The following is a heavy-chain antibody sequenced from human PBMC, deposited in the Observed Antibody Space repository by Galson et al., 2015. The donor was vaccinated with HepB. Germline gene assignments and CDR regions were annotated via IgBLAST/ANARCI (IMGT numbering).Heavy chain of an antibody. D-gene: IGHD3-22*01. CDR2: TYYRSKWYN. Sequence: CAISGDSVSSNSAAWNWIRQSPSRGLEWLGRTYYRSKWYNDYAVSVKSRITINPDTSKNQFSLQLNSVTPEDTAVYYCARVRQNENYDSSGYYYYYYGMDVWGQGTTVTVSS. V-gene: IGHV6-1*01. CDR3: ARVRQNENYDSSGYYYYYYGMDV. J-gene: IGHJ6*02. CDR1: GDSVSSNSAA.